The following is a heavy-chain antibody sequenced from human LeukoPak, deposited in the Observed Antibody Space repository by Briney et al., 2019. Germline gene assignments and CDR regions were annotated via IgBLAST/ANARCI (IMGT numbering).Heavy chain of an antibody. Sequence: GTLRLSCATSGFTFSSYGMSWIRQPPGKGLEWIGSIYYSGSTYYNPSLKSRVTISVDTSKNQFSLKLSSVTAADTAVYYCAREITVAGTGGEFDYWGQGTLVTVSS. V-gene: IGHV4-39*07. CDR1: GFTFSSYG. J-gene: IGHJ4*02. CDR2: IYYSGST. D-gene: IGHD6-19*01. CDR3: AREITVAGTGGEFDY.